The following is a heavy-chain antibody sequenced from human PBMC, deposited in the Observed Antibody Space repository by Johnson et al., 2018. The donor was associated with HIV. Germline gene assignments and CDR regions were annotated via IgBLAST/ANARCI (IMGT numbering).Heavy chain of an antibody. CDR3: AFIEYSSLDAFDI. J-gene: IGHJ3*02. D-gene: IGHD6-6*01. V-gene: IGHV3-30*04. CDR1: GFTFSSYA. Sequence: QVLLVESGGGVVQPGRYLRLSCAASGFTFSSYAMHWVRQAPGKGLEWVAVISYDGSNKYYADSVKGRFTISRDNSKNTLYLQMNSLRAEDTAVYYCAFIEYSSLDAFDIWGQGTMVTVSS. CDR2: ISYDGSNK.